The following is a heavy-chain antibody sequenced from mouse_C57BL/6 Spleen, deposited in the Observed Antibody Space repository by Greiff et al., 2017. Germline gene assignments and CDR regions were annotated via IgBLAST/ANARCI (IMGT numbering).Heavy chain of an antibody. V-gene: IGHV1-15*01. CDR3: TRGGDYGWYFDV. D-gene: IGHD2-4*01. CDR1: GYTFTDYE. CDR2: IDPETGGT. Sequence: VQLVESGAELVRPGASVTLSCKASGYTFTDYEMHWVKQTPVHGLEWIGAIDPETGGTAYNQKFKGKAILTADKSSSTAYMELRSLTSEDSAVYYCTRGGDYGWYFDVWGTGTTVTVSS. J-gene: IGHJ1*03.